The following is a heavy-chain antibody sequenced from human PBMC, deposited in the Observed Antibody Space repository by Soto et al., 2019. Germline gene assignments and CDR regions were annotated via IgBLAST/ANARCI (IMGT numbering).Heavy chain of an antibody. CDR2: IYSSRNT. CDR1: SGSISSSDYY. Sequence: QVHLQESGPGLVKPSQTLSLTCTASSGSISSSDYYWSWIRQPPGKGLEWIGYIYSSRNTYYKTSLKSRLTISVDTSKNQFSLTLNSATAAYTALYYCARGLSAATVVTCYFDYWGQGPLVTVS. V-gene: IGHV4-31*03. CDR3: ARGLSAATVVTCYFDY. J-gene: IGHJ4*02. D-gene: IGHD6-25*01.